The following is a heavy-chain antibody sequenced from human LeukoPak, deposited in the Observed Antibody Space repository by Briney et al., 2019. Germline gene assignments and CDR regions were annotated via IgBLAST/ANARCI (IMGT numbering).Heavy chain of an antibody. J-gene: IGHJ6*02. CDR3: ASYYYDSSGPSDYLHYYGMDV. CDR1: GYTFTSYG. V-gene: IGHV1-18*01. Sequence: ASVTVSCKASGYTFTSYGISWVRQAPGQGLEWMGWISAYNGNTNYAQKLQGRVTMTTDTSTSTAYMELRSLRSDDTAVYYCASYYYDSSGPSDYLHYYGMDVWGQGTTVTVSS. CDR2: ISAYNGNT. D-gene: IGHD3-22*01.